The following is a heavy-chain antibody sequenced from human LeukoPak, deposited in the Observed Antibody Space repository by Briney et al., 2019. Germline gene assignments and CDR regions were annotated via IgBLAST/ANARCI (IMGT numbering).Heavy chain of an antibody. CDR2: INPNSGGA. J-gene: IGHJ6*03. CDR1: GYTFTGYY. Sequence: PEASVKVSCKASGYTFTGYYMHWVRQAPGQGLEWMGWINPNSGGANYAQKFQGRVTMTRDTSISTAYMELSRLRSDDTAVYYCAKDELWFGEGYYYMDVWGKGTTVTVSS. V-gene: IGHV1-2*02. CDR3: AKDELWFGEGYYYMDV. D-gene: IGHD3-10*01.